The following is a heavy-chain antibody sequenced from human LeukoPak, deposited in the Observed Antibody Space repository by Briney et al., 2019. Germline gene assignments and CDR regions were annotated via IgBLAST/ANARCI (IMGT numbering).Heavy chain of an antibody. CDR1: GGSISSHY. V-gene: IGHV4-4*07. D-gene: IGHD3-22*01. J-gene: IGHJ4*02. Sequence: PSETLSLTCTVSGGSISSHYWSWIRQPAGKGLEWIGRIYTSGSTNYNPSLKSRVTMSVDTSKNQFSLKLSSVTAADTAVYYCARGGYYDSSGYSYYFDYWGQGTLVTVSS. CDR2: IYTSGST. CDR3: ARGGYYDSSGYSYYFDY.